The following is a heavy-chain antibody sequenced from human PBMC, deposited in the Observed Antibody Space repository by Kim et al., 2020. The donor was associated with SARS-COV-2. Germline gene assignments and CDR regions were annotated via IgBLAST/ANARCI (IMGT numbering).Heavy chain of an antibody. Sequence: GGSLRLSCAASGFTFSSYDMSWVRQAPGKGLEWVSAISGSGGSTYYADSVKGRVTISRDNSKNTLYLQMNSLRAEDTAVYYCAKVRASLVGDYYYGMDVWGQGTTVTVSS. D-gene: IGHD1-26*01. CDR2: ISGSGGST. CDR3: AKVRASLVGDYYYGMDV. V-gene: IGHV3-23*01. CDR1: GFTFSSYD. J-gene: IGHJ6*02.